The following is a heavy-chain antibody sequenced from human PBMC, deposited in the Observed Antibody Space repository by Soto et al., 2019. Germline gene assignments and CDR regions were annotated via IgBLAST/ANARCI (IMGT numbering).Heavy chain of an antibody. CDR3: AGGLILWFGELSRRGGYYYYRDV. Sequence: QVQLQQWGAGLLKPSETLSLTCAVYGGSFSGYQWSGIRQTPGKGLEWTVEINDSGNINFNPSLKSRFTILLDTPKKQSSLKLSSVPAADSAVSYCAGGLILWFGELSRRGGYYYYRDVWGKGTTVTVSS. CDR1: GGSFSGYQ. V-gene: IGHV4-34*01. J-gene: IGHJ6*03. D-gene: IGHD3-10*01. CDR2: INDSGNI.